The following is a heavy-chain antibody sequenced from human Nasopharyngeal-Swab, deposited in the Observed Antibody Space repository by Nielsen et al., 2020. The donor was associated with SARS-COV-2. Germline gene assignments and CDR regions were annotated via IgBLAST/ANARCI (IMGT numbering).Heavy chain of an antibody. CDR3: AKGGIVAATHTGFDY. V-gene: IGHV3-33*06. Sequence: GESLKISCAASGFTFSTYGLPWVRQAPGKGVEWVAVIWYDGSNKYYGDYVKGRFTIYRDNSKNTLYLQMNSLRADDTAVYYCAKGGIVAATHTGFDYWGQGTLVTVSS. D-gene: IGHD1-26*01. CDR1: GFTFSTYG. CDR2: IWYDGSNK. J-gene: IGHJ4*02.